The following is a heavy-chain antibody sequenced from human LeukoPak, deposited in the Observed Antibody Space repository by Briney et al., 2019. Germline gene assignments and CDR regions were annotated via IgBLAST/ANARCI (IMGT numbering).Heavy chain of an antibody. CDR1: GFTFSDYY. CDR3: ASSPDTAMVDY. D-gene: IGHD5-18*01. Sequence: GGSLRLSCAASGFTFSDYYMSWIRQAPGKGLEWVSYISSSGSSIYYADSVKGRFTISRDNAKNSLYLQMNSLRAEDTAVYYCASSPDTAMVDYWGQGTLVTASS. J-gene: IGHJ4*02. CDR2: ISSSGSSI. V-gene: IGHV3-11*01.